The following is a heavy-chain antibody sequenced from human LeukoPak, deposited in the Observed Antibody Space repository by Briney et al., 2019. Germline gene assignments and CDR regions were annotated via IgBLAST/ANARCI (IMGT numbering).Heavy chain of an antibody. V-gene: IGHV3-74*01. CDR3: VRDLGGRSGH. CDR2: INEDGSTT. Sequence: GGSLRLSCGASGFTFSRNWMHWVRQAPGKGLVWVSRINEDGSTTTYADSVKGRSTIFRDNAKNTLYLQMNSLRAEDTAVYYCVRDLGGRSGHWGQGTLVTVSS. CDR1: GFTFSRNW. J-gene: IGHJ4*02. D-gene: IGHD1-26*01.